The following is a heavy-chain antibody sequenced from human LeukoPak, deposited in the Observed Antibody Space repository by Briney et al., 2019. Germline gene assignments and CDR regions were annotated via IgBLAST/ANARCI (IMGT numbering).Heavy chain of an antibody. CDR1: GGSISSGDYY. CDR2: IYYSGST. V-gene: IGHV4-30-4*01. J-gene: IGHJ4*02. D-gene: IGHD2-15*01. Sequence: SETLSLTCTVSGGSISSGDYYWSWIRQPPGKGLEWIGYIYYSGSTYYNPSLKSRVTISVDTSKNQFSLKLSPVTAADTAVYYCARVVVAATIFARSYYFDYWGQGTLVTVSS. CDR3: ARVVVAATIFARSYYFDY.